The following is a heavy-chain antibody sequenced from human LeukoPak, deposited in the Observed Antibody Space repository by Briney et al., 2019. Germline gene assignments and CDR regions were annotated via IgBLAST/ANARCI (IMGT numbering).Heavy chain of an antibody. Sequence: ASVKVSCKASGYTFTSYGISWVRQASGQGLEWMGWISAYNGNTNYAQKLQGRVTMTTDTSTSTAYMELRSVRSDDTAVYYCARVSSPYGSGSYGFWFDPWGQGTLVTVSS. V-gene: IGHV1-18*01. CDR3: ARVSSPYGSGSYGFWFDP. CDR2: ISAYNGNT. CDR1: GYTFTSYG. D-gene: IGHD3-10*01. J-gene: IGHJ5*02.